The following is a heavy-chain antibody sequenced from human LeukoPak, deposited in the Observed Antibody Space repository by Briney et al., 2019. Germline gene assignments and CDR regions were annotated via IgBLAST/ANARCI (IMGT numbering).Heavy chain of an antibody. CDR3: ARQWFGEKYYFDY. V-gene: IGHV1-69*05. CDR1: GGTFSSYA. J-gene: IGHJ4*02. CDR2: IIPIFGTA. D-gene: IGHD3-10*01. Sequence: SVKVSCKASGGTFSSYAISWVRQAPGQGLEWMGGIIPIFGTANYAQKFQGRVTITTDGSTSTAYIEVSSLRSEDTAVYYCARQWFGEKYYFDYWGQGTLVTVSS.